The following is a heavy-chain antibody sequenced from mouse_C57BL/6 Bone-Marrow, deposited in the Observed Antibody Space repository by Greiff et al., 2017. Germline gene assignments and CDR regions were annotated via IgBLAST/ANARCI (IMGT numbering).Heavy chain of an antibody. J-gene: IGHJ1*03. CDR1: GYTFTDYY. D-gene: IGHD1-1*01. CDR3: ARTGSSSSYWYFDV. CDR2: INPNNGGT. V-gene: IGHV1-26*01. Sequence: EVQLQQSGPELVKPGASVKISCKASGYTFTDYYMNWVKQSHGKSLEWIGDINPNNGGTSYNQKFKGKATLTVDKSSSTAYMELRSLTSEDSAVYYCARTGSSSSYWYFDVWGTGTTVTVSS.